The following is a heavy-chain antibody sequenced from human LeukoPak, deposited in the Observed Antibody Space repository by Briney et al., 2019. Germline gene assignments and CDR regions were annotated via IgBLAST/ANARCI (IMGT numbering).Heavy chain of an antibody. Sequence: SETLSLTCTVSGGSISSNSYYWGWIRQPPGKGLEWIGSMYYGGSLYYNPSLKSRVTISVDMSKYQCSLTLSSVTAADTAVYYCARAPGYRSPFDPCGQGTLVTVSS. CDR2: MYYGGSL. D-gene: IGHD1-1*01. CDR3: ARAPGYRSPFDP. J-gene: IGHJ5*02. V-gene: IGHV4-39*01. CDR1: GGSISSNSYY.